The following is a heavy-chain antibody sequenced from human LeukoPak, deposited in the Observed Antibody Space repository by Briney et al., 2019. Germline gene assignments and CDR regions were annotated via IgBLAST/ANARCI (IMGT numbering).Heavy chain of an antibody. Sequence: GGSLRLSCAASGFTFSSYWMHWVRHAPGKGLAWVSRINSDGSSTSYADSVKGRFTISRDNAKNTLYLQMNSLRAEDTAVYYCAREVHGSGSYANWGQGTLVTVSS. CDR3: AREVHGSGSYAN. CDR2: INSDGSST. D-gene: IGHD3-10*01. CDR1: GFTFSSYW. V-gene: IGHV3-74*01. J-gene: IGHJ4*02.